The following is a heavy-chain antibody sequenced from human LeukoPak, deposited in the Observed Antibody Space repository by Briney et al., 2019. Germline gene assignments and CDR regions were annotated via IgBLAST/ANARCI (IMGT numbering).Heavy chain of an antibody. D-gene: IGHD3-10*01. CDR3: ARGRGGPPFDF. Sequence: GGSLRLSCVAFGFNFRDYGMHWVRQAPGQGLEYISAISADGGTTFHAESVKGRFTISRDNSKNTLYLQMGSLRIDDSALYYCARGRGGPPFDFWGHGTLITVSS. J-gene: IGHJ4*01. CDR1: GFNFRDYG. CDR2: ISADGGTT. V-gene: IGHV3-64*02.